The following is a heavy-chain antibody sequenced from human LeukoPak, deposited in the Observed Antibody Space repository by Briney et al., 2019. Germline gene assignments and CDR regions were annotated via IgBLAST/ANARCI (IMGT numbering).Heavy chain of an antibody. Sequence: GASVKVSCKASGYIFTNYDINWVRLATGQGPEWMAWMNPNSGNTGYAQKFQGRITLTRDTSISTAYMELSSLTSEDTAVYYCARGPILVRGVIMADSVGGLDVWGQGTTVTVSS. J-gene: IGHJ6*02. D-gene: IGHD3-10*01. V-gene: IGHV1-8*01. CDR1: GYIFTNYD. CDR2: MNPNSGNT. CDR3: ARGPILVRGVIMADSVGGLDV.